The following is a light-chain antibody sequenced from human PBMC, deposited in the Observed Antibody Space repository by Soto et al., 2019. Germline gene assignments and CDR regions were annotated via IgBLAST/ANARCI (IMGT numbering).Light chain of an antibody. Sequence: SVLTQPASVSGSPGRSITISCPGTSSDVGSYNLVSWYQQHPGEAPKLMIYGGTKRPSGVSNRFSGSKSGNTASLTISGLQAEDEADYYCCSYAGITTYYVFGTGTKVTVL. CDR2: GGT. V-gene: IGLV2-23*01. J-gene: IGLJ1*01. CDR1: SSDVGSYNL. CDR3: CSYAGITTYYV.